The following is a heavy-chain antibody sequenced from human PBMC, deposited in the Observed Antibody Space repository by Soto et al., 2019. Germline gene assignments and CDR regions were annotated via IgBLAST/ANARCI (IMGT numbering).Heavy chain of an antibody. CDR1: GGNFSSDT. D-gene: IGHD6-13*01. CDR2: IIPILGIA. CDR3: ARLLVLDYYYGMDV. V-gene: IGHV1-69*02. J-gene: IGHJ6*02. Sequence: QVQLVQSGAEVKKPGSSVKVSCKASGGNFSSDTISWVRQAPGQGLEWMGRIIPILGIANYAQKFQGRVTITADKSTSTAYMELSSLRSEDTAVYYCARLLVLDYYYGMDVWGQGTTVTVS.